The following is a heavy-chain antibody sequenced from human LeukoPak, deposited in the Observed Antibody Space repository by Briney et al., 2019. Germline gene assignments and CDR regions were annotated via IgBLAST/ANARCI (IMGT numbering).Heavy chain of an antibody. CDR3: ATIRYSSGWYGGTFDY. Sequence: SETLSLTCAVSGGSISSSNWWSWVRQPPGKGLEWIGEIYHSGSTNYNPSLKSRVTISKNQFSLKLSSVTAADTAVYYCATIRYSSGWYGGTFDYWGQGTLVTVSS. V-gene: IGHV4-4*02. CDR2: IYHSGST. CDR1: GGSISSSNW. D-gene: IGHD6-19*01. J-gene: IGHJ4*02.